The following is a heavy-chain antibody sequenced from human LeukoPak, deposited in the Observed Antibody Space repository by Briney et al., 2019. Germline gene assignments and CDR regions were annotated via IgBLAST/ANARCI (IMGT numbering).Heavy chain of an antibody. CDR1: GFTFSSYS. CDR2: ISSSSSYI. D-gene: IGHD6-6*01. CDR3: ARGARQTFDY. J-gene: IGHJ4*02. V-gene: IGHV3-21*01. Sequence: GGSLRLSCAASGFTFSSYSMNWVRQAPGKGLEWVSSISSSSSYIYYADSVKGRFTISRDNAKDSLYLQMNSLRAEYTAVHYCARGARQTFDYWGQGTLVTVSS.